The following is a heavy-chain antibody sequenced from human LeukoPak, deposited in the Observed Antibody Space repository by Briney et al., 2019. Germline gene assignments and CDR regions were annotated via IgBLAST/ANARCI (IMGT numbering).Heavy chain of an antibody. V-gene: IGHV3-7*01. D-gene: IGHD6-13*01. CDR2: IKQDGSEK. Sequence: GGSLRLSCAASGFTFSSYWMSWVRQAPGKGLEWVANIKQDGSEKYYVDSVKGRFTISRDNAKNSLYLQMNSLRAEDTAVHYCARERFGGSSWYFYYYYYMDVWGKGTTVTISS. CDR1: GFTFSSYW. CDR3: ARERFGGSSWYFYYYYYMDV. J-gene: IGHJ6*03.